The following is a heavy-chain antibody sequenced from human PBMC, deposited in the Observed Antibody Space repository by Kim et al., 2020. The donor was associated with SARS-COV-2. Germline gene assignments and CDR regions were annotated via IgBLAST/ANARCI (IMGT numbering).Heavy chain of an antibody. J-gene: IGHJ4*02. Sequence: DSVKGRFTISRDNSKNTLYLQMNSLRAEDTAVYYCAKKLSKAVAGTSVWGWGQGTLVTVSS. D-gene: IGHD6-19*01. V-gene: IGHV3-23*01. CDR3: AKKLSKAVAGTSVWG.